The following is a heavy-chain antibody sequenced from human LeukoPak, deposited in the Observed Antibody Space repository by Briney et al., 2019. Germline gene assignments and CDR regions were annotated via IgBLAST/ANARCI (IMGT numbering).Heavy chain of an antibody. J-gene: IGHJ3*02. V-gene: IGHV3-7*01. D-gene: IGHD6-6*01. CDR1: GFTFTTYW. CDR3: ARIPIAALDDAFDI. Sequence: GGSLRLSCAASGFTFTTYWMSWVRQAPGKGLEWVANIKQDGTEKYYVDSVKGRFTISRDNAKNSLYLQMNSLRVEDTAVYYCARIPIAALDDAFDIWGQGTMVTVSS. CDR2: IKQDGTEK.